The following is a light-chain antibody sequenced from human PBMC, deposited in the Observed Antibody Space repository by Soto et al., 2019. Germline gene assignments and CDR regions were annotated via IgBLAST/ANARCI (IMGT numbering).Light chain of an antibody. Sequence: QLVLTQPPSVSGAPGQRVTISCTGGSSNIGAGYDVHWYQQLPGTAPKLLIYGNNNRPSGVPDRFSGSKSGTSASLAITGLQAEDEADYYCSSYAGSNNLLFGGGTQLTVL. CDR2: GNN. CDR3: SSYAGSNNLL. CDR1: SSNIGAGYD. J-gene: IGLJ2*01. V-gene: IGLV1-40*01.